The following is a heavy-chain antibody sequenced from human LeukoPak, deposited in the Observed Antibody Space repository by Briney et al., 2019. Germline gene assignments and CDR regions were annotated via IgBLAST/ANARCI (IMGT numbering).Heavy chain of an antibody. J-gene: IGHJ6*03. CDR3: ARVPEGGYWSSYYYYYYNYMDV. CDR2: INTDGSTT. D-gene: IGHD3-3*01. V-gene: IGHV3-74*01. Sequence: GGSLRLSYEASGFTFSSYWMHWVRQAPGKGLVWVSRINTDGSTTNYADSVKGRFTISRDNAKNTLYLQMNSLRAEDTAVYYCARVPEGGYWSSYYYYYYNYMDVWGKGTTVTVSS. CDR1: GFTFSSYW.